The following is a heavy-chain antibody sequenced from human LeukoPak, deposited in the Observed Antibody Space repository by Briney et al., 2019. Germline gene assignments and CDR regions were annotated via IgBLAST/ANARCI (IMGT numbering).Heavy chain of an antibody. Sequence: TSETLSLTCAVYGGSFSGYYWSWIRQPPGKGLKWIGEINHSGRTNYNPSLKSRVTISVDTSKNQFSLKLSSVTAADTAVYYCARGHYYGSGSYYNVRSSNWFDPWGQGTLVTVSS. J-gene: IGHJ5*02. V-gene: IGHV4-34*01. CDR3: ARGHYYGSGSYYNVRSSNWFDP. CDR1: GGSFSGYY. CDR2: INHSGRT. D-gene: IGHD3-10*01.